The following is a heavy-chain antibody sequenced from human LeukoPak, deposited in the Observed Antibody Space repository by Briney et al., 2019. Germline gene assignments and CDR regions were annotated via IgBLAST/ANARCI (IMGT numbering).Heavy chain of an antibody. D-gene: IGHD3-10*01. Sequence: PSETLSLTCAVYGGSFSGYYWSWIRQPPGKGLEWIGEINHSGSTNYSPSLKSRVTISVDTSKNQFSLKLSSVTAADTAVYYCARARGYGSGSYYRPHSQYYYYGMDVWGQGTTVTVSS. CDR3: ARARGYGSGSYYRPHSQYYYYGMDV. CDR2: INHSGST. V-gene: IGHV4-34*01. J-gene: IGHJ6*02. CDR1: GGSFSGYY.